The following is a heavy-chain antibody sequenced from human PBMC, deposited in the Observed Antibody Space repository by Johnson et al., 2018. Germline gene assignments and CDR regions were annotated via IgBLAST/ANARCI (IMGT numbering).Heavy chain of an antibody. J-gene: IGHJ3*02. CDR1: RFTFSSSG. Sequence: QVQLVESGGGVVQPGTSLRLSCAPSRFTFSSSGTHWVRQSPGTGLEWVAALSYDGNDKYYPDTVKGRFILSIDNSKNTLYLQMNSLRRENTAMYFCAKKSYYDSSGSPHAFDIWGQGTMVTVSS. V-gene: IGHV3-30*18. CDR2: LSYDGNDK. CDR3: AKKSYYDSSGSPHAFDI. D-gene: IGHD3-22*01.